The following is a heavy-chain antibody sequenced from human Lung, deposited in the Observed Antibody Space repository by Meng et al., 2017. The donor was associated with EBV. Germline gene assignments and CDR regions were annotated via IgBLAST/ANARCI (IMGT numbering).Heavy chain of an antibody. CDR3: ASAVVTPN. J-gene: IGHJ4*02. CDR2: ISSSSSYI. D-gene: IGHD4-23*01. Sequence: EVQLVESGGVLVKPGGSLRLSCAASGFTFSSYSMNWVRQAPGKGLEWVSSISSSSSYIYYADSVKGRFTISRDNAKNSLYLQMNSLRAEDTAVYYCASAVVTPNWVQGILVTVSS. CDR1: GFTFSSYS. V-gene: IGHV3-21*01.